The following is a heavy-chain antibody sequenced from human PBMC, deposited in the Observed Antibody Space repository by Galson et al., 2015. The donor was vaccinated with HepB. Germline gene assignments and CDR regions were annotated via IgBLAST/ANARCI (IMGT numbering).Heavy chain of an antibody. Sequence: SLRLSCAASGFTFGDHAMSWVRQAPGKGLEWVGFIRSKAQGGTTEYAASVRGRFTISRDDSKSIAYLQMNSLKTEDTAVYYCSRVQVERREDYWGQGTLVTVSS. V-gene: IGHV3-49*04. CDR3: SRVQVERREDY. CDR2: IRSKAQGGTT. D-gene: IGHD1-1*01. J-gene: IGHJ4*02. CDR1: GFTFGDHA.